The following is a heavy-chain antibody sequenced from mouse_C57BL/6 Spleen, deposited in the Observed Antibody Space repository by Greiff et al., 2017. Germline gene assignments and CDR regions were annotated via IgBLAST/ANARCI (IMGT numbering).Heavy chain of an antibody. J-gene: IGHJ4*01. D-gene: IGHD1-1*01. CDR3: ASNYGSSYPRAMDY. V-gene: IGHV1-55*01. Sequence: VQLQQPGAELVKPGASVKMSCKASGYTFTSYWITWVKQRPGQGLEWIGDISPGSGSTNYNEKFKSKATLTVDKSSSTAYMQLSSLTSEDSAVYYCASNYGSSYPRAMDYWGQGTSVTVSS. CDR1: GYTFTSYW. CDR2: ISPGSGST.